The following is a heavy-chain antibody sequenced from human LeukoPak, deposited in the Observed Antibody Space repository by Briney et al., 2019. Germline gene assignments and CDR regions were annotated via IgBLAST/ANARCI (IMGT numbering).Heavy chain of an antibody. CDR2: INIDGNRT. CDR1: GFTFSSIW. J-gene: IGHJ4*02. D-gene: IGHD4-11*01. V-gene: IGHV3-74*01. Sequence: GRSLRLSCAASGFTFSSIWMHWVRHAPGKGLVWVSRINIDGNRTSYADSVKGRFTISRDNAKNTLYLQMNSLRAEDTAVYYCAREGLLAGGARYSKRTYYFDYWGQGTLVTVSS. CDR3: AREGLLAGGARYSKRTYYFDY.